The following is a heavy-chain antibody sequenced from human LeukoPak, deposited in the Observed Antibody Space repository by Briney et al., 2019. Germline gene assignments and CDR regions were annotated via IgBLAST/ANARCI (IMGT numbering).Heavy chain of an antibody. Sequence: GGSLRLSCAASGFTFRNYVISWVRQAPGKGLEWVSGISGSGVTAYYADSVKGRFTISRDSSKNTQYLQMNSLRADDTAVYYCAKEAPYCGGDCYGVFDYWGQGNLVTVSS. CDR2: ISGSGVTA. D-gene: IGHD2-21*02. CDR1: GFTFRNYV. J-gene: IGHJ4*02. CDR3: AKEAPYCGGDCYGVFDY. V-gene: IGHV3-23*01.